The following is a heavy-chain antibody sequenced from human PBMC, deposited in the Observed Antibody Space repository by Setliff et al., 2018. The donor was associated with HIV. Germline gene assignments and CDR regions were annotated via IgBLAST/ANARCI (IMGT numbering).Heavy chain of an antibody. D-gene: IGHD1-1*01. Sequence: VASVKVSCKASGYTFTSYAMNWVRQAPGQGLEWMGRMNPNSGDTEYAQQFQGRVTMTRNTSISTAYMELSSLRSEDTAIYYCARGHSGNDYWGQGTLVTVSS. CDR2: MNPNSGDT. CDR1: GYTFTSYA. CDR3: ARGHSGNDY. J-gene: IGHJ4*02. V-gene: IGHV1-8*02.